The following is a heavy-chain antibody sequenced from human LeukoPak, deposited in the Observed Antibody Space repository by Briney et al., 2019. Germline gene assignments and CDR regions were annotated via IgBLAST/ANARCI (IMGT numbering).Heavy chain of an antibody. D-gene: IGHD2-2*02. V-gene: IGHV3-30*03. CDR1: GFTFSSYG. CDR3: ARDRGVVVPAAIGY. Sequence: GRSLRLSCAASGFTFSSYGMHWVRQAPGKGLEWVAVISYDGSNKYYADSVKGRFTISRDNSKNTLYLQMNSLRAEDTAVYYCARDRGVVVPAAIGYWGQGTLVTVSS. J-gene: IGHJ4*02. CDR2: ISYDGSNK.